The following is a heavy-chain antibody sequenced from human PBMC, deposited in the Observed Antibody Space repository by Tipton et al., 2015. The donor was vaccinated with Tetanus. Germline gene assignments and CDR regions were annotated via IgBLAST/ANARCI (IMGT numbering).Heavy chain of an antibody. D-gene: IGHD1-1*01. CDR2: INPSGGST. V-gene: IGHV1-46*01. J-gene: IGHJ5*02. CDR3: AREPWTTGTTVNWFDP. Sequence: QLVQSGAEVKKPGASVKVSCEASGYTFTSYYMHWVRQAPGQGLEWMGIINPSGGSTSYAQKFQGRVTMTRDTSTSTVYMELSSLRSEDTAVYYCAREPWTTGTTVNWFDPWGQGTLVTVSS. CDR1: GYTFTSYY.